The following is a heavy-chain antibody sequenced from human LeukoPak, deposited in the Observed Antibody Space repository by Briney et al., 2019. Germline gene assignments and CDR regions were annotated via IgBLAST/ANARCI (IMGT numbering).Heavy chain of an antibody. V-gene: IGHV1-18*01. CDR2: ISTYNGNT. Sequence: ASVKVSCKASGYTFTSYGISWVRQAPGQGLEWMGWISTYNGNTNYAQKLQGRVTMTTDTSTNTAYMGLSSLRSDDTAVYYCALIPYCTTATCYYFDYWGQGTLVTVSS. D-gene: IGHD2-2*01. CDR1: GYTFTSYG. J-gene: IGHJ4*02. CDR3: ALIPYCTTATCYYFDY.